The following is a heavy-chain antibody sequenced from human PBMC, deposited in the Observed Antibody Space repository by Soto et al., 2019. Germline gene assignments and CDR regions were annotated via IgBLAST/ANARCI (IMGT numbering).Heavy chain of an antibody. CDR2: INPNSGGT. V-gene: IGHV1-2*02. Sequence: QVQLVQSGAEVKKPGASVKVSCKASGYTFTGYYMHWVRQAPGQGLEWMGWINPNSGGTNYAQKFQGRVTMTRDTSISTAYMELSRLRSDDTAVYYCARDAAGTTVTIAYYYYYGMDVWGQGTTVTVSS. D-gene: IGHD4-17*01. CDR1: GYTFTGYY. CDR3: ARDAAGTTVTIAYYYYYGMDV. J-gene: IGHJ6*02.